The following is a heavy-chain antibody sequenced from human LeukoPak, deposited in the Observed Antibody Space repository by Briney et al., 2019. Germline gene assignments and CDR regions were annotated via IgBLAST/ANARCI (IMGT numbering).Heavy chain of an antibody. V-gene: IGHV4-34*01. CDR3: ARAPDYSNYLDY. CDR1: GGSFSGYY. D-gene: IGHD4-11*01. CDR2: INHSGST. J-gene: IGHJ4*02. Sequence: SETLSLTCAVYGGSFSGYYWSWVRKPPGKGLEWIGEINHSGSTKYNPSLESRVTISIDTSKNQFSLKLNSVTAADTAVYYCARAPDYSNYLDYWGQGSLVTVSS.